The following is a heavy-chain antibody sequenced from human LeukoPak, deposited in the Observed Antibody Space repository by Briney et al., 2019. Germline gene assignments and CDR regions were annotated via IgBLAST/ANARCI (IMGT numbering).Heavy chain of an antibody. CDR2: KHYSGST. Sequence: PSETLSLTCTVSGGSISTYYWSWIRQPPGKGLEWIGYKHYSGSTDYNPSLKGRVTMSIDTSKNQFSLKLTSVTAADTAVYYCARDGVWYSSGWYVGYWGQGTLVTVSS. CDR1: GGSISTYY. J-gene: IGHJ4*02. CDR3: ARDGVWYSSGWYVGY. V-gene: IGHV4-59*13. D-gene: IGHD6-19*01.